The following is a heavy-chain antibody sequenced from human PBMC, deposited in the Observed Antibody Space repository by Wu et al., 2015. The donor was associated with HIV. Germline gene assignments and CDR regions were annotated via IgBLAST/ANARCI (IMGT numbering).Heavy chain of an antibody. CDR3: ASGIQAGGANY. D-gene: IGHD2-21*01. CDR1: GYSFTAYY. CDR2: INPTTGGT. J-gene: IGHJ4*02. Sequence: QVQLVQSGAEVKKPGASVKVSCKASGYSFTAYYMHWVRQAPGQGLEWMGWINPTTGGTDYAQRFQGRVTMTRDTSISTAYMELSRLRSDDTAVYYCASGIQAGGANYWGQGTLVTVS. V-gene: IGHV1-2*02.